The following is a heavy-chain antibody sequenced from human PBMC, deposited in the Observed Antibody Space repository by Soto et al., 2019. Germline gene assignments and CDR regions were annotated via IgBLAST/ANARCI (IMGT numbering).Heavy chain of an antibody. V-gene: IGHV3-23*01. J-gene: IGHJ4*02. Sequence: EVQVLESGGGLVQPGGSLRLSCAASGFSFSSYAMSWVRQAPGQGLEWVSAISGSGSNPYYADSVKGRFTISRDNSKKPLYLQMNRLRAEDTVLYCCAKTASMTNRDGFDHWGQGTLVTVSS. CDR2: ISGSGSNP. D-gene: IGHD4-17*01. CDR3: AKTASMTNRDGFDH. CDR1: GFSFSSYA.